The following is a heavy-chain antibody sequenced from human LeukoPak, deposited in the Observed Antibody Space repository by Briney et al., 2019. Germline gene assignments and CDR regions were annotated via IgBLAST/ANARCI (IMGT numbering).Heavy chain of an antibody. V-gene: IGHV4-61*01. CDR2: IYYTGNS. Sequence: SETLSLTCTVSGSSVSSGTYYWSWIRQAPGKGLEWIGFIYYTGNSNYVPSLKSRVTMSVDTSKNQFSLRLTSVTAADTAVYYCARGTNYYGSGDYWGQGTLVTVSS. CDR1: GSSVSSGTYY. J-gene: IGHJ4*02. CDR3: ARGTNYYGSGDY. D-gene: IGHD3-10*01.